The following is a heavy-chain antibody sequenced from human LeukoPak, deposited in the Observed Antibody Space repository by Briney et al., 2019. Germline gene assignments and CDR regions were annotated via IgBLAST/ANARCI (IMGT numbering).Heavy chain of an antibody. V-gene: IGHV3-74*01. CDR1: GFTFSDYW. Sequence: TGGSLRLSGAASGFTFSDYWVYWVRQAPGKGLVWVSLINIDGSSTTQADSVQGRFTVSRDNAKNMLYLEMNSLRVDDTAVYYCARAAGAWSLDSWGQGTLVTVSS. D-gene: IGHD3-9*01. CDR2: INIDGSST. CDR3: ARAAGAWSLDS. J-gene: IGHJ4*02.